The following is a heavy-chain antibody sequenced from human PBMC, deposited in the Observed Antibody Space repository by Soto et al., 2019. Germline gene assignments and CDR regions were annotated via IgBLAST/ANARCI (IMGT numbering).Heavy chain of an antibody. J-gene: IGHJ3*01. V-gene: IGHV3-7*01. CDR3: AKIGSSTWYTWAFDV. Sequence: GGSLRLSCAASGFIFSDYWMNWVRQAPGKGLEWVANIKEDGSEKYYVDSVKGRFTISRDHAKNSLYLQMNSLRAEDTAVYYCAKIGSSTWYTWAFDVWGQGTMVNVSS. CDR1: GFIFSDYW. CDR2: IKEDGSEK. D-gene: IGHD6-13*01.